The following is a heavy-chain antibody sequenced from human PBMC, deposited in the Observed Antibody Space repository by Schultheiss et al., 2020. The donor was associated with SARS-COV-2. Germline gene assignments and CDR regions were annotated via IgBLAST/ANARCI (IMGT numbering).Heavy chain of an antibody. CDR3: AKDGENGGRHSSSWFFDY. V-gene: IGHV3-48*03. CDR2: ISSSGSTI. J-gene: IGHJ4*02. CDR1: GFTFSSYE. Sequence: GGSLRLSCAASGFTFSSYEMNWVRQAPGKGLEWVSYISSSGSTIYYADSVKGRFTISRDNSKNTLYLQMNSLRAEDTAVYYCAKDGENGGRHSSSWFFDYWGQGTLVTVSS. D-gene: IGHD6-13*01.